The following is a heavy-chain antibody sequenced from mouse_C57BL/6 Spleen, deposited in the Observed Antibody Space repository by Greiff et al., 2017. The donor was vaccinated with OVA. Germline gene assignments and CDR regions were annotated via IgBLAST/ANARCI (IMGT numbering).Heavy chain of an antibody. CDR2: IDPANGNT. CDR3: ARETGTFRYFDV. J-gene: IGHJ1*03. V-gene: IGHV14-3*01. D-gene: IGHD4-1*01. Sequence: VQLQQSVAELVRPGASVKLSCTASGFNIKNTDMHWVKQRPEQGLEWIGRIDPANGNTKYAPKFKGKATITADTSSNTAYLQLSSLTSEDTAIYYCARETGTFRYFDVWGTGTTVTVSS. CDR1: GFNIKNTD.